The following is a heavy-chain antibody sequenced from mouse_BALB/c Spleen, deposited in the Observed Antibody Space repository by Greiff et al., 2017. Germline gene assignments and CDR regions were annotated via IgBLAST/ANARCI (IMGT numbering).Heavy chain of an antibody. CDR2: IWSGGST. D-gene: IGHD1-2*01. Sequence: QVQLQQSGPGLVQPSQSLSITCTVSGFSLTSYGVHWVRQSPGKGLEWLGVIWSGGSTDYNAAFISRLSISKDNSKSQVFFKMNSLQANDTAIYYCARGRYGYYFDVWGAGTTVTVSS. CDR3: ARGRYGYYFDV. V-gene: IGHV2-2*02. CDR1: GFSLTSYG. J-gene: IGHJ1*01.